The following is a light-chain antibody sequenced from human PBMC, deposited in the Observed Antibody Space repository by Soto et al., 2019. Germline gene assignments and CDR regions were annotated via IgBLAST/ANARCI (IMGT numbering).Light chain of an antibody. CDR3: QQLNSFPT. CDR1: QCISSY. CDR2: AAS. Sequence: IQLPQSPSSLSASVGDRVTITCWASQCISSYLAWYQQKPGKAPKLLIYAASTLQSGVPSRFSGSGSGTDFTLTISSLQPEDFATYCCQQLNSFPTFGGGTKVDIK. V-gene: IGKV1-9*01. J-gene: IGKJ4*01.